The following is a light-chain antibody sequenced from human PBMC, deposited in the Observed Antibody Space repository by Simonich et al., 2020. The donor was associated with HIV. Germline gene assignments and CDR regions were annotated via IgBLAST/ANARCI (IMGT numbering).Light chain of an antibody. Sequence: QSALTQPASVSGSPGQSITISCTGTSSDVGGYNYVSWYQHHPGKAPKLIIYDVSKRPSGVSIRFSGSKSGNTASLTISGLQAEDEADYYCSSYTSSSTWVFGGGTKLTVL. CDR3: SSYTSSSTWV. CDR2: DVS. V-gene: IGLV2-14*03. CDR1: SSDVGGYNY. J-gene: IGLJ3*02.